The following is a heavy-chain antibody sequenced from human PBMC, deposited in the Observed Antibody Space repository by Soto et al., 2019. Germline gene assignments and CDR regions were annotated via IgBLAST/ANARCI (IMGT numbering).Heavy chain of an antibody. J-gene: IGHJ6*01. Sequence: GGSLRLSCAASGFTFSSYGMHWVRHAPSNGREGVAVMSYEGSNKYYADSGKGRFTISRDNSKNTLYLQMNSLRAEDTAVYYCAKGGTGGYYYSGMAVSGQGTTRTVSS. CDR1: GFTFSSYG. D-gene: IGHD2-8*02. V-gene: IGHV3-30*18. CDR3: AKGGTGGYYYSGMAV. CDR2: MSYEGSNK.